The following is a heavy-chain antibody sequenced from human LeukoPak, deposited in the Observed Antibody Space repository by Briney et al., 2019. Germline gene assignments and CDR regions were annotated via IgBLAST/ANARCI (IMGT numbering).Heavy chain of an antibody. Sequence: SETLSLTCTVSGGSIRGYYWSWIRQPPGKRLEWIAYIYNSVTTNYNPSLKSRLTISVDTSENQISLKLSSVTAADTAVYYCARLPYSYDSSGSYYWYFDLWGRGTLVTVSS. CDR2: IYNSVTT. J-gene: IGHJ2*01. CDR3: ARLPYSYDSSGSYYWYFDL. CDR1: GGSIRGYY. V-gene: IGHV4-59*08. D-gene: IGHD3-22*01.